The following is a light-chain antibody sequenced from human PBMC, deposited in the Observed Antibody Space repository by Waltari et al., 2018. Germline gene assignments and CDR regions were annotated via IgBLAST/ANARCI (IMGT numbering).Light chain of an antibody. CDR2: VDN. Sequence: QYVLTQPLSVSGAPGQRVTCSCTWNNSYVGAGFDVPWYQQLPGTAPKLLIYVDNNRPSGVPDRFSGSKSGTAASLAITGLQAEDEADYYCQSYDSSPYVVFGGGTRLTVL. CDR1: NSYVGAGFD. J-gene: IGLJ3*02. CDR3: QSYDSSPYVV. V-gene: IGLV1-40*01.